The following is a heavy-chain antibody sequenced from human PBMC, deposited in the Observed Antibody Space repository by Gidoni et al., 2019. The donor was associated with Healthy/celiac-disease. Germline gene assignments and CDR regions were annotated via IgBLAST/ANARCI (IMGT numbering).Heavy chain of an antibody. CDR2: IWYDGSNK. V-gene: IGHV3-33*01. D-gene: IGHD2-21*01. J-gene: IGHJ6*02. Sequence: EWVAVIWYDGSNKYYADSVKGRFTISRDNSKNTLYLQMNSLRAEDTAVYYCARDPRRHIVATDGMDVWGQGTTVTVSS. CDR3: ARDPRRHIVATDGMDV.